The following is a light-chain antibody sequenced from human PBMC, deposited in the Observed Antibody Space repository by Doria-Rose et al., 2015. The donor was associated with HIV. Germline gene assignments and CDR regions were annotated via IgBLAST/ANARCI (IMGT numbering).Light chain of an antibody. V-gene: IGKV3-20*01. CDR1: QSFSSTY. J-gene: IGKJ1*01. CDR2: DGS. Sequence: TQSPGTLSLSPGERATLSCRASQSFSSTYLAWYQQKPGQAPSLLIYDGSTRATGIPDRFSASGSGTDFTLTINRLEPEDFALYYCHQYGTAWTFGQGTKVEI. CDR3: HQYGTAWT.